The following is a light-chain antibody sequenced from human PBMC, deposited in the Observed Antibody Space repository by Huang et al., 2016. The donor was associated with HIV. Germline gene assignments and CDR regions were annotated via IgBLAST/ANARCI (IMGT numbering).Light chain of an antibody. CDR1: QSVLYKSDKRNY. CDR2: WAD. J-gene: IGKJ2*01. V-gene: IGKV4-1*01. CDR3: QRYFSTPT. Sequence: IVMTQSPESLSVSLGERATINCKSSQSVLYKSDKRNYVAWYQEKPGQSPKVLIYWADTRQSGVPDRLRGRGSGTNFTLTIDSFQAEDVALYYCQRYFSTPTFGLGTKLEI.